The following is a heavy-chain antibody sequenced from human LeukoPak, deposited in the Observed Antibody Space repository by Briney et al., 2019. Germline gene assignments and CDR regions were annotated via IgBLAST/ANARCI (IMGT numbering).Heavy chain of an antibody. D-gene: IGHD4-11*01. Sequence: GGSLRLTCAASGFSFSSYSMNWVRQAPGKGLEWVSSISSSSYIYYAASVKGRFTISRDNAKKSLYLQMNSMRAEDTAVYYCARDNYGGIDYWGQGTLVTVSS. CDR2: ISSSSYI. V-gene: IGHV3-21*01. CDR3: ARDNYGGIDY. CDR1: GFSFSSYS. J-gene: IGHJ4*02.